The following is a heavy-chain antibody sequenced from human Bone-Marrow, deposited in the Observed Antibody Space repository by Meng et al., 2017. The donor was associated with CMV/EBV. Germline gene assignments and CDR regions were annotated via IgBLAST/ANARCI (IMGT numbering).Heavy chain of an antibody. Sequence: SQTLSLTCGVSGGSVIRGSYFWSWIRQPPGKGLEWVGYIYYSGDINSNPSLKSRVTLSVDTSKNQFSLKLASVTTADTAVYYCARGVHQLVRSYYFDYWGQGRLVTVYS. CDR3: ARGVHQLVRSYYFDY. V-gene: IGHV4-61*01. CDR1: GGSVIRGSYF. CDR2: IYYSGDI. D-gene: IGHD6-13*01. J-gene: IGHJ4*02.